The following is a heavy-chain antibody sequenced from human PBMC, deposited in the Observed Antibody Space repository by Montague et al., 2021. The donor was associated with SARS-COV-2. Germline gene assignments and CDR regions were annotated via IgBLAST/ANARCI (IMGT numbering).Heavy chain of an antibody. Sequence: SETLSLTCAVYGGSFSGYYWSRIRQPPGKGLEWIGEINHSGSTNXNPSLKSRVTISVDTSKNQFSLKLSSVTAADTALYYCAREVTVTTFEGPYGMDSWGQGTLVAVSA. J-gene: IGHJ5*01. CDR2: INHSGST. V-gene: IGHV4-34*01. D-gene: IGHD4-11*01. CDR3: AREVTVTTFEGPYGMDS. CDR1: GGSFSGYY.